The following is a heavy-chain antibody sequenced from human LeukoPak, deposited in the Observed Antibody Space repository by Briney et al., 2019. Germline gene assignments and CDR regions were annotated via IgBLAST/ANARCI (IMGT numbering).Heavy chain of an antibody. CDR1: GFTFSSYW. Sequence: GGSLRLSCAASGFTFSSYWMSWVRQAPGKGLEWVANIKQDGSEKYYVDSVKGRFTISRDNAKNSLYLQMNRLRAEDTAVYYCVGGGVYCSSSSCYAEGFWGQGTLVTVSS. CDR2: IKQDGSEK. CDR3: VGGGVYCSSSSCYAEGF. V-gene: IGHV3-7*04. J-gene: IGHJ4*02. D-gene: IGHD2-2*01.